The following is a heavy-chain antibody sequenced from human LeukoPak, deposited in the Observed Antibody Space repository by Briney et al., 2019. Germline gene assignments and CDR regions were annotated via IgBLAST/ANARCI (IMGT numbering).Heavy chain of an antibody. D-gene: IGHD3-22*01. CDR3: ARHYEHFDY. CDR2: ISYSGST. Sequence: PSETLSLTCTVSGGSISSSAYYWGWIRQPPGKGLEWFGSISYSGSTYYNPSLKSRVTISVDTSKNQFSLNLTSVTAADTAVYYCARHYEHFDYWGQGTLVTVSS. V-gene: IGHV4-39*01. CDR1: GGSISSSAYY. J-gene: IGHJ4*02.